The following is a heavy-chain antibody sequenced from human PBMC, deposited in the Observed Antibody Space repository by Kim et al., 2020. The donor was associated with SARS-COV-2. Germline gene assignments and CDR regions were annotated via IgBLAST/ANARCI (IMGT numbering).Heavy chain of an antibody. CDR2: MSEAGGNT. V-gene: IGHV3-30*03. Sequence: GGSLRLSCVGSGFNFRSYAIHWVRQAPGKGLEWLAVMSEAGGNTFYADSVKGRFTISRDNSKNTVYLEMKSLGVEETSVYYCARGGRLIVINNCLDAWGQGTLVTVS. CDR1: GFNFRSYA. CDR3: ARGGRLIVINNCLDA. D-gene: IGHD3-22*01. J-gene: IGHJ5*02.